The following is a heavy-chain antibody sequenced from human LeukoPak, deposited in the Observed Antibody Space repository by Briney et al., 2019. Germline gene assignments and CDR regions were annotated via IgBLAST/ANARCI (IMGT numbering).Heavy chain of an antibody. CDR2: IRYDGSNK. CDR1: GFTFSSYG. D-gene: IGHD2-2*01. J-gene: IGHJ4*02. V-gene: IGHV3-30*02. Sequence: PGGSLRLSCAASGFTFSSYGMHWVRQAPGKGLEWVAFIRYDGSNKYYADSVKGRFTISRDNSKNTLYLQMNSLRAEDTAVYYYAKGPDGETCSSTSCSFFDYWGQGTLVTVSS. CDR3: AKGPDGETCSSTSCSFFDY.